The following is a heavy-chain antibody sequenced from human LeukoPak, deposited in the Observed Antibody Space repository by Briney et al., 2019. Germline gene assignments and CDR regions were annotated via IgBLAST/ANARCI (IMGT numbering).Heavy chain of an antibody. CDR1: AFTFDDFP. J-gene: IGHJ4*02. CDR3: AKDLQSDGYNFDY. Sequence: GGSLRLSCTASAFTFDDFPMHWVRQAPGKGLDWVSLILKDGSNAFYADSVKGRFTISRDNSGNTLFLQMNSLRAEDTALYYCAKDLQSDGYNFDYWGQGTLVTVSS. CDR2: ILKDGSNA. V-gene: IGHV3-30-3*01. D-gene: IGHD5-24*01.